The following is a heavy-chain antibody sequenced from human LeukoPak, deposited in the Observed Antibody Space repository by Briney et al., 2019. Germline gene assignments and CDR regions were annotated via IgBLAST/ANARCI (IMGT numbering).Heavy chain of an antibody. CDR3: AKSSRYSSGWFDY. V-gene: IGHV3-30*18. J-gene: IGHJ4*02. Sequence: GGSLRLSCAASGFTFKDNARHGVPRAPGKGRGWVAVISYDGSNKDYADSVKGRFTISRDNSKNTGYLQMNSVRGDDTAVYCCAKSSRYSSGWFDYWGQGTMVTVSS. CDR1: GFTFKDNA. D-gene: IGHD6-19*01. CDR2: ISYDGSNK.